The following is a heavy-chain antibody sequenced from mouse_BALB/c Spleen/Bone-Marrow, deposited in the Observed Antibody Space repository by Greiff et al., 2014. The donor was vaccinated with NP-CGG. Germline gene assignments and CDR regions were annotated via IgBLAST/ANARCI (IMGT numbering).Heavy chain of an antibody. Sequence: VQLVESGPGLVAPSQSLSISCTVSGFSLTSYGVHWVRQPPGKGLEWLGVIWADGSTNYNSALMSRLSISKDNSKSQVFLKMNSLQTDDTAMYYCAMITTATGAMDYWGQGTSVTVSS. CDR1: GFSLTSYG. J-gene: IGHJ4*01. V-gene: IGHV2-9*02. D-gene: IGHD1-2*01. CDR2: IWADGST. CDR3: AMITTATGAMDY.